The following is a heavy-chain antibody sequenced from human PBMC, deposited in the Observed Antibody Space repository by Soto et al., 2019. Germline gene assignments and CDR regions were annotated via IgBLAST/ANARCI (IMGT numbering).Heavy chain of an antibody. CDR1: GYTFTGYY. D-gene: IGHD3-9*01. J-gene: IGHJ5*02. CDR3: ARPYYDILTGYPRQNWFDP. V-gene: IGHV1-2*02. CDR2: INPNSGGT. Sequence: ASVKVSCKASGYTFTGYYMHWVRQAPGQGPEWMGWINPNSGGTNYAQKFQGRVTMTRDTSISTAYMELSRLRSDDTAVYYCARPYYDILTGYPRQNWFDPWGQGTLVTSPQ.